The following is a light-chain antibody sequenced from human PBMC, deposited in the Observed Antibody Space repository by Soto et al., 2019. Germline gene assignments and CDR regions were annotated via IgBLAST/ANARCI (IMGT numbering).Light chain of an antibody. CDR3: QQSYSTPRT. Sequence: DIPMTQSPSSLSASVGDRVTITCRASQSMSSYLNGYQQKPGKAPKILIYAASSLQSGVPSRFSGSGSGTAFTLTISSLQPEDFATYYYQQSYSTPRTFGQGTKVEIK. CDR1: QSMSSY. CDR2: AAS. V-gene: IGKV1-39*01. J-gene: IGKJ1*01.